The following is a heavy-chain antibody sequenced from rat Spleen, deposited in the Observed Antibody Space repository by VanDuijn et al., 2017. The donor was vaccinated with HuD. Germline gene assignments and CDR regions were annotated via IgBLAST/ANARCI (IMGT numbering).Heavy chain of an antibody. J-gene: IGHJ4*01. Sequence: EVQLVESGGGLVQPGRSMKLSCAALGFAFSNSYMAWVRQAPTKGLEWVASISKGGVNTYYRDSVKGRFTIARNNAKSTLYLQMDSLRSEDTATYYCARHEVYPGIGGMDAWGQGASVTVSS. CDR1: GFAFSNSY. CDR2: ISKGGVNT. D-gene: IGHD1-4*01. V-gene: IGHV5-25*01. CDR3: ARHEVYPGIGGMDA.